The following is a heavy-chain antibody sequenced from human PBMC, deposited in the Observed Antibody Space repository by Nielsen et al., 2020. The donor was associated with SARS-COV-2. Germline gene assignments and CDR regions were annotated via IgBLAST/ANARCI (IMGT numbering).Heavy chain of an antibody. CDR2: ISGSGGST. J-gene: IGHJ4*02. Sequence: GGSLRLSCAASGFTFSSYAMSWVRQAPGKGLEWVSAISGSGGSTYYADSVKGRFTISRGNSKNTLYLQMNSLRAEDTAVYYCAKDGRGLIEYREAMTLWGQGTLVTVSS. D-gene: IGHD2-15*01. CDR3: AKDGRGLIEYREAMTL. CDR1: GFTFSSYA. V-gene: IGHV3-23*01.